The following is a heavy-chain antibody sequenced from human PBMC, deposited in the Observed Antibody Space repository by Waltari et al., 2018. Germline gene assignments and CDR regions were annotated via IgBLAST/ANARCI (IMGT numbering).Heavy chain of an antibody. D-gene: IGHD4-17*01. V-gene: IGHV4-39*01. CDR1: GGSITTTYT. Sequence: QLQLQESGPGLVRPSETLSLTCTVSGGSITTTYTWAWIRQPPGKGVEWMGNKPNRGSTFYNPFPMGRVTIFLDTSKNQFSPTLTYVEATDQAVYFCGRIAFGDDGGYFQYWGQGTLVTVSS. CDR3: GRIAFGDDGGYFQY. J-gene: IGHJ1*01. CDR2: KPNRGST.